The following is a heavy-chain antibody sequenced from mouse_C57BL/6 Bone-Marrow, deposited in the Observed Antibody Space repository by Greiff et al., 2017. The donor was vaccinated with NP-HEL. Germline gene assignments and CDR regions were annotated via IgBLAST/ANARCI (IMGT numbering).Heavy chain of an antibody. CDR3: ALITTVPYYYAMDY. CDR1: GYTFTSYW. CDR2: IYPGSGST. Sequence: VQLQQPGAELVKPGASVKMSCKASGYTFTSYWITWVKQRPGQGLEWIGDIYPGSGSTNYNEQFKRKATLTVDTSSSTAYMQLSSRTSEDSAVYYCALITTVPYYYAMDYWGQGTSVTVSS. D-gene: IGHD1-1*01. J-gene: IGHJ4*01. V-gene: IGHV1-55*01.